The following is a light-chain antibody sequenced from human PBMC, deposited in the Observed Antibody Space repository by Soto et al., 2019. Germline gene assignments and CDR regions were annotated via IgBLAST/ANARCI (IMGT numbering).Light chain of an antibody. Sequence: EIVMTQSPATLSVSPGERATLSCRASQCISSNLAWYQQKPGQAPRLLIYNASTRATGIPARFSGSGSGTEFTLTISSLQSEDFAVYYCQQYNNWPPRYTFGQGTKVDIK. J-gene: IGKJ2*01. CDR2: NAS. CDR3: QQYNNWPPRYT. V-gene: IGKV3-15*01. CDR1: QCISSN.